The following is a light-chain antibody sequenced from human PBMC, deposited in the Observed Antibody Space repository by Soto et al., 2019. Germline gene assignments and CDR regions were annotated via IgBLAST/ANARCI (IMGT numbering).Light chain of an antibody. CDR1: QSISSY. V-gene: IGKV1-39*01. CDR3: QKSYSNPRT. CDR2: AAT. Sequence: DIQMTQSPSSLSASVGDRATITCRASQSISSYLNWYQHKPGKAPNLLIYAATTLQSGVPSRFSGSGSGTDFTITISSLQPEDLETYYCQKSYSNPRTFGQGTKVDIK. J-gene: IGKJ1*01.